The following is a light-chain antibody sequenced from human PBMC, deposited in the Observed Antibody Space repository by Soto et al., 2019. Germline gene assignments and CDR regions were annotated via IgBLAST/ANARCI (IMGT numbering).Light chain of an antibody. CDR1: SGHSSYA. CDR2: LSSDGSH. Sequence: QPVLTQSPSASASLGASVKLTCTLSSGHSSYAIAWHQQQPEKGPRYLMKLSSDGSHSKGDGIPDRFSGSSSGAERYLTISSLHSEDGADYYCQTWDTGARVVFGGGTKLTV. CDR3: QTWDTGARVV. V-gene: IGLV4-69*01. J-gene: IGLJ2*01.